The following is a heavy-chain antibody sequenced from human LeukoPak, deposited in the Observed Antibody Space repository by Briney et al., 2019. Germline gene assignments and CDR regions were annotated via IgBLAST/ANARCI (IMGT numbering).Heavy chain of an antibody. V-gene: IGHV3-15*01. CDR1: GFTFSNAW. Sequence: PGGSLRLSCAASGFTFSNAWMSWVRQAPGKGLEWVGRIKSKTDGGTTDYAAPVKGRFTISRDDSKNTLYLQMNSLKTEDTAVYYCTTATGDYDFWSGLDYWGQGTLVTVPS. J-gene: IGHJ4*02. CDR2: IKSKTDGGTT. CDR3: TTATGDYDFWSGLDY. D-gene: IGHD3-3*01.